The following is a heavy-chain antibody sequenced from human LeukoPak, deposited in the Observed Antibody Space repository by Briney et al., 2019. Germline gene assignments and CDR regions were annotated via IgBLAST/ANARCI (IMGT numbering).Heavy chain of an antibody. V-gene: IGHV3-7*01. Sequence: PGGSLRLSCVASGFMFDDYDMSWVRQAPGKGLEWVANIKQDGSEKYYVDSVKGRFTISRDNAKNSLYLQMNSLRAEDTAVYYCARVHDYYDSSGYWAPDAFDIWGQGTMVTVSS. CDR1: GFMFDDYD. CDR3: ARVHDYYDSSGYWAPDAFDI. J-gene: IGHJ3*02. D-gene: IGHD3-22*01. CDR2: IKQDGSEK.